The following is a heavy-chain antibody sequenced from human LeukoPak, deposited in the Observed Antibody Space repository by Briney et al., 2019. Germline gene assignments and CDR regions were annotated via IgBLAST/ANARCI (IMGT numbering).Heavy chain of an antibody. J-gene: IGHJ6*03. V-gene: IGHV1-18*01. CDR3: ARDQVTIFGVVIYHYMDV. CDR1: GYTFTNYG. D-gene: IGHD3-3*01. CDR2: ISAYNGNT. Sequence: ASVKVSCKASGYTFTNYGIAWVRQAPGQGLEWMGWISAYNGNTNYAQKLQGRVTMTTDTSTSTAYMELRSLRSDDTAVYYCARDQVTIFGVVIYHYMDVWGKGTTVTVSS.